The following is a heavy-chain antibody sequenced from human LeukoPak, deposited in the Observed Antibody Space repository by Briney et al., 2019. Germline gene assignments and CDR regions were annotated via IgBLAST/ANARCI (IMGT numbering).Heavy chain of an antibody. CDR1: GASISRYY. V-gene: IGHV4-59*08. J-gene: IGHJ5*02. Sequence: SETLSLTCTVSGASISRYYWSWIRQPPGKGLEWIGYIYYSGSTNYNPSLKNRVTISVDTSKNQVSLKLSSVTAADTAVYYCARHAQVVPAAIVWFDPWGQGTLVTVSS. CDR2: IYYSGST. D-gene: IGHD2-2*01. CDR3: ARHAQVVPAAIVWFDP.